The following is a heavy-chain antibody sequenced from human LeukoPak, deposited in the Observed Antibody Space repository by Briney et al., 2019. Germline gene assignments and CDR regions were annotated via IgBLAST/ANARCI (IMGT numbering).Heavy chain of an antibody. V-gene: IGHV3-23*01. CDR1: GFTFSSYA. CDR3: ARVGDYYDSSGHYY. D-gene: IGHD3-22*01. J-gene: IGHJ4*02. Sequence: GGSLRLSCAASGFTFSSYAMSWVRQAPGKGLEWVSAISGSGGSTYYADSVKGRFTISRDNSKNSLYLQMNSLRAEDTAVYYCARVGDYYDSSGHYYWGQGTLVTVSS. CDR2: ISGSGGST.